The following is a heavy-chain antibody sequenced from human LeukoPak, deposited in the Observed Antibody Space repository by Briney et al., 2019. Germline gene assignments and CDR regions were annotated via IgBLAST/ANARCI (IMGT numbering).Heavy chain of an antibody. CDR2: IGTSSTTI. Sequence: GGSLRLFCAASGFTFSSYTMNWVRQPPGKGLEWVSNIGTSSTTIYYADSVKGRFTISRDNAKNSLYLQMNSLRADDTAVYYCARFAAGGSYYYYMDVWGKGTTVTVSS. CDR1: GFTFSSYT. J-gene: IGHJ6*03. D-gene: IGHD6-25*01. V-gene: IGHV3-48*01. CDR3: ARFAAGGSYYYYMDV.